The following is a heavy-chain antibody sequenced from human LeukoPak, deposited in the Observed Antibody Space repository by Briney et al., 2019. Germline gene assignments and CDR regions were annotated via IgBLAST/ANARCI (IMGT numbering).Heavy chain of an antibody. J-gene: IGHJ6*03. V-gene: IGHV4-59*01. CDR1: GGSISSYY. Sequence: SETLSLTCTVSGGSISSYYWSWIRQPPGKGLEWIGYIYYSGSPNYNPSLKSRVTISADTSKNQFSLKLSSVTAADTAVYYCARVPRSYYYYYYMDVWGKGTTVTVSS. CDR3: ARVPRSYYYYYYMDV. CDR2: IYYSGSP.